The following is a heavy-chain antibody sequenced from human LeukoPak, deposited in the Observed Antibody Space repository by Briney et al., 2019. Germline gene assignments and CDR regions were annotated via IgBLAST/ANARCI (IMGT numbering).Heavy chain of an antibody. D-gene: IGHD1-26*01. CDR2: ISYDGSNK. CDR1: GFTFSSYG. V-gene: IGHV3-30*18. J-gene: IGHJ4*02. CDR3: AKSVGASLDY. Sequence: RGSRRRSCAASGFTFSSYGKHSVRQAPGKGQEWVAVISYDGSNKYYADSVKGRFTISRDNSKNTLYLQMNSLRAEDTAVYYCAKSVGASLDYWGQGTLVTVSS.